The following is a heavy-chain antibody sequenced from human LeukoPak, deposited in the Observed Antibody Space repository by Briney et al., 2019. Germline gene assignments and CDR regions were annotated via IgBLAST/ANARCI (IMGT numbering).Heavy chain of an antibody. J-gene: IGHJ4*02. D-gene: IGHD1-26*01. Sequence: SETLSLTCTVSGGSISSHYWGWIRQPPGKGLEWIGYIYYSGSTNYNPSLKSRVTISVDTSKNQFSLKLSSVTAADTAVYYCARDRSGSYYSYFDYWGQGTLVTVSS. CDR1: GGSISSHY. V-gene: IGHV4-59*11. CDR3: ARDRSGSYYSYFDY. CDR2: IYYSGST.